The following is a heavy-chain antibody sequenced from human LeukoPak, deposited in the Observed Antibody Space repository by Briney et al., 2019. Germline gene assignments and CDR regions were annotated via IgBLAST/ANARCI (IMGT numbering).Heavy chain of an antibody. V-gene: IGHV4-31*03. CDR1: GGSISSGGYY. CDR3: ARDNRPVYGCSSTSCYTGFGY. J-gene: IGHJ4*02. CDR2: IYYSGST. Sequence: SQTLSLTCTVSGGSISSGGYYWSWIRQHPGKGLGWIGYIYYSGSTYYNPSLKSRVTISVDTSKNQFSLKLSSVTAADTAVYYCARDNRPVYGCSSTSCYTGFGYWGQGTLVTVSS. D-gene: IGHD2-2*02.